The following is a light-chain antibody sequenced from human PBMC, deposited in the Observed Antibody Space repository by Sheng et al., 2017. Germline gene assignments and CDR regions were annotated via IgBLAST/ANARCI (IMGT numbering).Light chain of an antibody. CDR3: QVWDSSSDHVV. CDR2: DDS. Sequence: SYVLTQPPSVSVAPGKTARDYLWGHNIESKSVHWYQQKPGQAPVLVVFDDSDRPSGIPERFLWXQLWEHGTLTLSRVEAGDEADYYCQVWDSSSDHVVFGGGTKLTVL. V-gene: IGLV3-21*03. CDR1: NIESKS. J-gene: IGLJ2*01.